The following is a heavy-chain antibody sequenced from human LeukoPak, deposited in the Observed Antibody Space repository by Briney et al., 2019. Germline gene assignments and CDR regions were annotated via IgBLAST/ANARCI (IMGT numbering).Heavy chain of an antibody. D-gene: IGHD3-22*01. CDR3: ARDRYYDTSDFLDY. Sequence: GGSLRLSCAASGFTFDYYDMTWVRQAPGKGLEWVSGINWNGGSTDYTDSVKGRFTISRDNTKNSLYLQMNSLRADDTAFYYCARDRYYDTSDFLDYWGQGTLVTVSS. J-gene: IGHJ4*02. V-gene: IGHV3-20*04. CDR1: GFTFDYYD. CDR2: INWNGGST.